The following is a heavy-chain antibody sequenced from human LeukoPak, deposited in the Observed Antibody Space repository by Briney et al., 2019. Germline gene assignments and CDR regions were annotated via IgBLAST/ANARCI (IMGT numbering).Heavy chain of an antibody. D-gene: IGHD3-22*01. CDR1: GYTFTGYY. CDR2: INPNSGGT. J-gene: IGHJ3*02. V-gene: IGHV1-2*02. Sequence: ASVKVSCKASGYTFTGYYMHWVRQAPGQGLEWMGWINPNSGGTNYAQKFQGRVTMTRDTSISTAYMELSRLRSDDTAVYYCARTLVVINDAFDIWGQGTMVTVSS. CDR3: ARTLVVINDAFDI.